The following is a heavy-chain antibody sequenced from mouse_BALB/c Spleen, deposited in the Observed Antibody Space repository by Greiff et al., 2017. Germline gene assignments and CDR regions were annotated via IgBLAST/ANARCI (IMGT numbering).Heavy chain of an antibody. CDR3: AREHGSYWYFDV. D-gene: IGHD1-1*01. CDR1: GFSLTSYG. J-gene: IGHJ1*01. CDR2: IWAGGST. V-gene: IGHV2-9*02. Sequence: VKLVESGPGLVAPSQSLSITCTVSGFSLTSYGVHWVRQPPGKGLEWLGVIWAGGSTNYNSALMSRLSISKDNSKSQVFLKMNSLQTDDTAMYYCAREHGSYWYFDVWGAGTTVTVSS.